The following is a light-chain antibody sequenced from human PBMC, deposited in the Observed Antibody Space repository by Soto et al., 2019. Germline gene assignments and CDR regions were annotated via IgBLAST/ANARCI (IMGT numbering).Light chain of an antibody. J-gene: IGKJ5*01. V-gene: IGKV1-39*01. CDR3: QQSSNTLIT. Sequence: DIQMTQSPSSLSASVGDRVTITCRASQSISNYLNWYQQKPGKAPNLLIVAASSLQSGVPSRFSGSGSGTDFALTISSLQPEDFATYYCQQSSNTLITFGQGTRLEIK. CDR2: AAS. CDR1: QSISNY.